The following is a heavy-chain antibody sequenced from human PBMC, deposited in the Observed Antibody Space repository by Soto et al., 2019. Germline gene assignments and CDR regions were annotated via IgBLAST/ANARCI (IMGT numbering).Heavy chain of an antibody. J-gene: IGHJ4*02. D-gene: IGHD4-17*01. CDR1: GYSFTSYW. CDR3: ARAYGDYEPGDY. V-gene: IGHV5-10-1*01. Sequence: GESLKIFCKGSGYSFTSYWISWVRQMPGKGLEWMGRIDPSDSYTNYSPSFQGHVTISADKSISTAYLQWSSLKASDTAMYYCARAYGDYEPGDYWGQGTLVTVSS. CDR2: IDPSDSYT.